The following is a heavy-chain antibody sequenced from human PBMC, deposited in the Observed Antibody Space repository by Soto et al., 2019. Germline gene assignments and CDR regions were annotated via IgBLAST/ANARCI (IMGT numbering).Heavy chain of an antibody. CDR1: GGSISGYY. Sequence: LSLTCTVSGGSISGYYWNWIRQPPGKGLEYIGHIYYIGTTNYNPSLKSRATISVDTSKNQFSLKLTSVTAADTAVYFCARSGSKYGANAFDIWDQGTMVTVSS. V-gene: IGHV4-59*01. J-gene: IGHJ3*02. CDR3: ARSGSKYGANAFDI. CDR2: IYYIGTT. D-gene: IGHD5-18*01.